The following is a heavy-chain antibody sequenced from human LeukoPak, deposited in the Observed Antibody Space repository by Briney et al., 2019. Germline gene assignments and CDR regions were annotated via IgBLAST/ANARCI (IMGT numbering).Heavy chain of an antibody. CDR2: ISSSGSTI. D-gene: IGHD5-12*01. CDR1: GFAFSDYY. Sequence: GGSLRLSCAASGFAFSDYYMSWIRQAPGKGLEWVSYISSSGSTIYYADSVKGRFTISRDNAKNSLYLQMNSLRAEDTAVYYCARDAPSGYEDYWGQGTLVTVSS. CDR3: ARDAPSGYEDY. V-gene: IGHV3-11*01. J-gene: IGHJ4*02.